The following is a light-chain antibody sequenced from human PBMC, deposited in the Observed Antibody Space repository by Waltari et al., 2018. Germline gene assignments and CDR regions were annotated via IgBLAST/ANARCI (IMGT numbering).Light chain of an antibody. CDR1: GSNIGAGYD. CDR2: GVN. Sequence: APGQRVTISCTGGGSNIGAGYDVHWYRQLPGKAPELLIYGVNNRPSGVPDRFFGSLSGTSASLAITGLQAEDEADYYCQSYDTSLSVVFGGGTKLTV. CDR3: QSYDTSLSVV. V-gene: IGLV1-40*01. J-gene: IGLJ2*01.